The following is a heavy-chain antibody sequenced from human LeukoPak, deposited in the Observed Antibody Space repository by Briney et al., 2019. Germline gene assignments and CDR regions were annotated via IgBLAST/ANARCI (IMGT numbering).Heavy chain of an antibody. J-gene: IGHJ6*03. CDR1: GYTCTGYY. CDR3: ARGLRRGGGSRDYYYYYMDV. Sequence: GASVKVSCKASGYTCTGYYMHWVRQAPGQGLEWMARINPNSGGTNYAQKFEGRVTMTRDTSISTAYMELSRLRSDDTAVYYCARGLRRGGGSRDYYYYYMDVWGKGTTVTVSS. V-gene: IGHV1-2*06. D-gene: IGHD2-15*01. CDR2: INPNSGGT.